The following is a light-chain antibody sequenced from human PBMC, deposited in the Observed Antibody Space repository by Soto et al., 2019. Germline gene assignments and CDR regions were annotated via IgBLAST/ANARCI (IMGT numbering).Light chain of an antibody. J-gene: IGLJ1*01. V-gene: IGLV2-23*02. Sequence: SALTQPASVYGSPGQSITISCTRTSSDVGSYNLVSWYQQHPGKAPKLMIYEVSKRPSGVSNRFSGSKSGNTASLTISGLQAEDEADYYCCSYAGSSTFYVFGTGTKVTVL. CDR3: CSYAGSSTFYV. CDR1: SSDVGSYNL. CDR2: EVS.